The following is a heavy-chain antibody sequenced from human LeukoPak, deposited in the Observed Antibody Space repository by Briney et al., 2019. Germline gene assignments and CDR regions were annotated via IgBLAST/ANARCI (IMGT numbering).Heavy chain of an antibody. CDR2: VSPSHTTR. CDR1: GYTFRQYS. J-gene: IGHJ3*02. D-gene: IGHD3-3*02. V-gene: IGHV1-18*01. Sequence: ASVKVSCKASGYTFRQYSISWVRQAPGKGLEWMGWVSPSHTTRVYAQDFQGRVTMTADTNTNTVSMELRSLRSDDTAVYFCARDYILPLETDNGDGFAIWGQGTVVTVSS. CDR3: ARDYILPLETDNGDGFAI.